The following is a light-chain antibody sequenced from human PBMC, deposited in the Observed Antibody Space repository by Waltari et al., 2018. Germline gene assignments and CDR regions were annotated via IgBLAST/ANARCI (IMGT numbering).Light chain of an antibody. Sequence: QSVLTQPPSVSGATGQGVTISCPGSSSNIGAGYDVHWYQQLPGTAPKLLIYGNSNRPSGVPDRFSGSKSGTSASLAITGLQAEDEADYYCQSYDSSLSGSVFGGGTKLTVL. CDR1: SSNIGAGYD. J-gene: IGLJ3*02. CDR3: QSYDSSLSGSV. CDR2: GNS. V-gene: IGLV1-40*01.